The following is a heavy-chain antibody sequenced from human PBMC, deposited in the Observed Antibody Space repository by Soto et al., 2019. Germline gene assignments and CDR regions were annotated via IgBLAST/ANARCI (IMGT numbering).Heavy chain of an antibody. CDR3: AKDRLGGYYYVAVDY. J-gene: IGHJ4*02. V-gene: IGHV3-23*01. CDR1: GFTFSSYA. Sequence: GGSLRLSCAASGFTFSSYAMSWVRQAPGKGLEWVSAISGSGGSTYYADSVKGRFTISRDNSKDTLYLQMNSLRAEDTAVYYCAKDRLGGYYYVAVDYWGQGTLVTVSS. CDR2: ISGSGGST. D-gene: IGHD3-22*01.